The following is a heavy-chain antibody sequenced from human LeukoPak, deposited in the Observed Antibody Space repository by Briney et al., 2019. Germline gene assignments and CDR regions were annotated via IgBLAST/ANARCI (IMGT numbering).Heavy chain of an antibody. J-gene: IGHJ5*02. CDR3: ARDIYASGESSRFDP. D-gene: IGHD3-10*01. CDR2: INHSGST. CDR1: GGSFSGYY. V-gene: IGHV4-34*01. Sequence: PSETLSLTCAVYGGSFSGYYWSWIRQPPGKGLEWIGEINHSGSTNYNPSLKSRVTISVDTSKNQFSLKLSSVTAADTAVYYCARDIYASGESSRFDPWGQGTLVTVSS.